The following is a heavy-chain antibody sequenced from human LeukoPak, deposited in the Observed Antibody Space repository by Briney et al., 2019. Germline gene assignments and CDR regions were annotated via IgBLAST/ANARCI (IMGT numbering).Heavy chain of an antibody. CDR3: ARHRDSSSCDY. V-gene: IGHV5-51*01. D-gene: IGHD6-13*01. Sequence: GESLQISCKGSGYSFTSYWIGWVRQLPGKGLEWMGIIYPGDSDTRYSPSFQGQVTISADKSISTAYLQWSSLKASDTAMYYCARHRDSSSCDYWGQGTLVTVSS. J-gene: IGHJ4*02. CDR2: IYPGDSDT. CDR1: GYSFTSYW.